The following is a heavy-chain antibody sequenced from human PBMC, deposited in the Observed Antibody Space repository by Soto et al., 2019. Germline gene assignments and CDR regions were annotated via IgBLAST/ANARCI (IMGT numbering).Heavy chain of an antibody. J-gene: IGHJ3*02. V-gene: IGHV4-31*02. Sequence: PSETLSLTCTVSGGSIRNGDYYWSWIRQHPGKGLEWIGYIYYSGSTHYNPSLQSRVIISVDTSKNQFSLKLRSVTAADTAVYYCARVYDSSGYPAAGGAFDIWGQGTMVTVSS. CDR1: GGSIRNGDYY. D-gene: IGHD3-22*01. CDR2: IYYSGST. CDR3: ARVYDSSGYPAAGGAFDI.